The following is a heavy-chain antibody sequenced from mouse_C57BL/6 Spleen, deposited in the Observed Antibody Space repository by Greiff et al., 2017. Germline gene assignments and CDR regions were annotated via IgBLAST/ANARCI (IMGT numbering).Heavy chain of an antibody. D-gene: IGHD1-1*01. Sequence: EVMLVESGGGLVKPGGSLKLSCAASGFTFSSYAMSWVRQTPEKRLEWVATISAGGSYPYSPDNVKGRFTISRDNAKNNLYLHMSHLKSEDTAMYYCARTTVVARRYFDVWGTGTTVTVSS. CDR1: GFTFSSYA. J-gene: IGHJ1*03. CDR2: ISAGGSYP. CDR3: ARTTVVARRYFDV. V-gene: IGHV5-4*03.